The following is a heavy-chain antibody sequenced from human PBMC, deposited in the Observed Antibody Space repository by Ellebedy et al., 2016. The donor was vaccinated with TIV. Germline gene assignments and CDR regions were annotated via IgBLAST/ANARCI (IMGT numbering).Heavy chain of an antibody. J-gene: IGHJ4*02. D-gene: IGHD6-19*01. CDR3: ARDQWLGRAYYFDY. V-gene: IGHV3-7*01. CDR2: IKQDGSEK. Sequence: GESLKISCAASGFTFTTYWMTWVRQAPGKGLEWVANIKQDGSEKNYVDSVKGRFSISRDNTKNSLYLQMNSLRAEDTAVYYCARDQWLGRAYYFDYWGQGTLVTVSS. CDR1: GFTFTTYW.